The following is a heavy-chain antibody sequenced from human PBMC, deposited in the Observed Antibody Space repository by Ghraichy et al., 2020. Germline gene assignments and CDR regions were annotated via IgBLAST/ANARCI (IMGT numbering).Heavy chain of an antibody. V-gene: IGHV3-23*01. D-gene: IGHD3-22*01. CDR2: ISGSGGST. CDR1: GFTFSSYA. J-gene: IGHJ6*02. Sequence: GGSLRLSCAASGFTFSSYAMSWVRQAPGKGLEWVSAISGSGGSTYYADSVKGRFTISRDNSKNTLYLQMNSLRAEDTAVYYCAKAEYYYDSSGYETPGDYYYGMDVWGQGTTVTVSS. CDR3: AKAEYYYDSSGYETPGDYYYGMDV.